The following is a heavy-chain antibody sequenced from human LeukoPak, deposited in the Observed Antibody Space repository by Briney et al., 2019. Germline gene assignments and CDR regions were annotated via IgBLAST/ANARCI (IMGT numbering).Heavy chain of an antibody. D-gene: IGHD2-2*02. CDR1: GFTFSSYG. V-gene: IGHV3-33*01. Sequence: GRSLRLSCAASGFTFSSYGMHWVRQAPGKGLEWVALIWYDGSNKYYANSVKGRFTISRDNSKNTLYLQMNSLRAEDTAVYYCARHRGPYHSSTSCYTLSADYWGQGTLVTVSS. CDR2: IWYDGSNK. CDR3: ARHRGPYHSSTSCYTLSADY. J-gene: IGHJ4*02.